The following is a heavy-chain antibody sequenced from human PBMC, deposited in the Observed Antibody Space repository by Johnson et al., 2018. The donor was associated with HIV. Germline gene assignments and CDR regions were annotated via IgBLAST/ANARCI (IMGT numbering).Heavy chain of an antibody. CDR1: GFTVSSNY. Sequence: VQLVESGGGLIQPGGSLRLSCAASGFTVSSNYMSWVRQAPGKGLEWVSLIYSGGSTYYADSVKGRFTISRDNSKNTPYLKINSLRAEDTAVYYCAREMGREDDAFDIWGQGTMVTVSS. CDR3: AREMGREDDAFDI. V-gene: IGHV3-53*01. D-gene: IGHD1-26*01. J-gene: IGHJ3*02. CDR2: IYSGGST.